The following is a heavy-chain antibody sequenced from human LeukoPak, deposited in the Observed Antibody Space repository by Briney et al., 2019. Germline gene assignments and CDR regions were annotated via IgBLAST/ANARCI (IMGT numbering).Heavy chain of an antibody. V-gene: IGHV3-7*01. Sequence: PGGSLRLPCAASGFTFSNYWMSWVRQAPGKGLEWVANIKQDGSEKYYVDSVKGRFTISRDNAKNSLYLQMNSLRAEDTAVYYCARDPTIFGVVIVPDYWGQGTLVTVSS. CDR3: ARDPTIFGVVIVPDY. CDR1: GFTFSNYW. D-gene: IGHD3-3*01. CDR2: IKQDGSEK. J-gene: IGHJ4*02.